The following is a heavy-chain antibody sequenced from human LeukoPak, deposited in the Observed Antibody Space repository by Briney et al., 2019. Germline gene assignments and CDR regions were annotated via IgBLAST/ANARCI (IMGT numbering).Heavy chain of an antibody. D-gene: IGHD3-3*01. Sequence: ASVKVSCKASRGTFSNYAISWVRQATGQGLEWMGWMNPNSGNTGYAQKFQGRVTITRNTSISTAYMELSSLRSEDTAVYYCARGNGYYDFWSGYLHHYYYYYMDVWGKGTTVTVSS. V-gene: IGHV1-8*03. J-gene: IGHJ6*03. CDR3: ARGNGYYDFWSGYLHHYYYYYMDV. CDR1: RGTFSNYA. CDR2: MNPNSGNT.